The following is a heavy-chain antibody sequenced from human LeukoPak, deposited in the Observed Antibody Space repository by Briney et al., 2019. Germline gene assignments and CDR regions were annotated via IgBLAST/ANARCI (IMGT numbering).Heavy chain of an antibody. D-gene: IGHD4-17*01. J-gene: IGHJ5*02. CDR3: GRDQGDYGDYGWFDP. Sequence: SETLSLTCAVSGVSFSGYYWSWIRQPPGKGPEWIGYIYHTGDTYYNPSLKSRATISVDTAKNQFSLRLSFVTATDTAVYFCGRDQGDYGDYGWFDPWGQGNQVPV. CDR1: GVSFSGYY. CDR2: IYHTGDT. V-gene: IGHV4-30-4*01.